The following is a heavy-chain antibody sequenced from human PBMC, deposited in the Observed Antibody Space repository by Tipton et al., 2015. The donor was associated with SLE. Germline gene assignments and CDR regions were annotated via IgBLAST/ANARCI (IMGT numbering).Heavy chain of an antibody. Sequence: TLSLTCTVSGGSISCTYYWGWIRQPPGKGLEWMGSIYYSGSTYYNPSLKSRVTISEDTSKNQFSLKLSSVTAADTAVYYCARGVVRFDYWGQGTLVTVSS. J-gene: IGHJ4*02. V-gene: IGHV4-39*07. CDR1: GGSISCTYY. D-gene: IGHD3-10*01. CDR3: ARGVVRFDY. CDR2: IYYSGST.